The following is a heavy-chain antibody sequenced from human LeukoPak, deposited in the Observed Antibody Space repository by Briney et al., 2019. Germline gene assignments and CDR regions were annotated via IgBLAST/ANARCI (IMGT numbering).Heavy chain of an antibody. CDR1: GGSFSGYY. D-gene: IGHD6-13*01. CDR2: INHSGST. V-gene: IGHV4-34*01. Sequence: SETLSLTCAVYGGSFSGYYWSWIRQPPGKGLEWIGEINHSGSTNYNPSLKSRVTISVDTSKNQFSLKLSSVTAADTAVYYCARGSGYSSSWYWFDPWGQGTLVTVSS. J-gene: IGHJ5*02. CDR3: ARGSGYSSSWYWFDP.